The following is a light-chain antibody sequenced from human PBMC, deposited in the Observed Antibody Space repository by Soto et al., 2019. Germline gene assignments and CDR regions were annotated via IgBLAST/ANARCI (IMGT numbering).Light chain of an antibody. CDR3: MQRTKWPGT. Sequence: DVVVTQSPLSLPVTLGQPASISCRSSQSLVYSDGNTYLSWFHQRPGQSPRRLIYKVSNRDSGVPDRFSGSGSGTDFTLKISRVEAEDVGVYYCMQRTKWPGTFGQGTKLEIK. CDR1: QSLVYSDGNTY. CDR2: KVS. V-gene: IGKV2-30*01. J-gene: IGKJ2*01.